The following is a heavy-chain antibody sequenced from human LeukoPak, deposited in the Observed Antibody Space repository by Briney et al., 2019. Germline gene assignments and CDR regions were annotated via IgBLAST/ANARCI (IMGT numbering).Heavy chain of an antibody. V-gene: IGHV5-51*01. CDR1: GYSFTSYW. CDR3: ARHLPQDGSWYWFDP. D-gene: IGHD6-13*01. J-gene: IGHJ5*02. Sequence: GESLKISCKGSGYSFTSYWIGWVRQMPGKGLEWMGIIYPGDSDTRYSPSFQGQVTISADKSISTAYLQWSSLKASDTAMYYCARHLPQDGSWYWFDPWGQETLVTVSS. CDR2: IYPGDSDT.